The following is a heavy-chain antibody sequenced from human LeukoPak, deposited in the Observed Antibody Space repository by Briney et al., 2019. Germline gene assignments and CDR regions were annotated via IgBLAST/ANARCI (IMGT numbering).Heavy chain of an antibody. J-gene: IGHJ4*02. CDR3: ARDSGAGPLDY. V-gene: IGHV3-33*01. D-gene: IGHD6-19*01. Sequence: PGGSLRLSCAASGFTFSSYGMHWVRQAPGKGLEWVAVIWYDGSNKYYADSVKGRFTISRDNSKNPLYLQMNSLRAEDTAVYYCARDSGAGPLDYWGQGTLVTVSS. CDR1: GFTFSSYG. CDR2: IWYDGSNK.